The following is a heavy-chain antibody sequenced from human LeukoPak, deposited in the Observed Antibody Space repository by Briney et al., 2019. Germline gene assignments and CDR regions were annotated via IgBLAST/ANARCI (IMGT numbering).Heavy chain of an antibody. V-gene: IGHV1-69*13. CDR2: IIPTFGTA. D-gene: IGHD1-1*01. J-gene: IGHJ4*02. CDR3: ARGPGKLERLDY. Sequence: SVKVSCKASGGTFSSYAISWVRQAPGQGLEWMGGIIPTFGTANYAQKFQGRVTITADESTSTAYMELSSLRSEDPTVYYCARGPGKLERLDYWGQGTLVTVSS. CDR1: GGTFSSYA.